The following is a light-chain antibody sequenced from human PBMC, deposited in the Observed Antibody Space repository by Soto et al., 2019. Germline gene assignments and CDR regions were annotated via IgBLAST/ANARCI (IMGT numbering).Light chain of an antibody. CDR2: DAP. V-gene: IGKV3-11*01. CDR3: QQRTNWPPRYT. Sequence: EIVLTQSPATLSLSPGERATLSCRASQSVSSYLAWYQQKPGQAPRPLIYDAPNRATGIPARFSGSGSGTDFTLTISSLEPEDFAVYYCQQRTNWPPRYTFGQGTKLEIK. CDR1: QSVSSY. J-gene: IGKJ2*01.